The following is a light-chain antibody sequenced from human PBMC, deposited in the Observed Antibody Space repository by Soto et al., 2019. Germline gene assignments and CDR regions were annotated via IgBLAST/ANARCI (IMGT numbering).Light chain of an antibody. CDR2: DAS. V-gene: IGKV1-5*01. CDR1: QRIDRY. CDR3: QQYKDGAWT. Sequence: DIQLTQSPSTLSASVGDRVTVTCRASQRIDRYLACSQQKPGKAHKLLVYDASTLEGGVPSSFSGSGAATEFILTISSLQPDDFATYYCQQYKDGAWTFGQGTRVEIK. J-gene: IGKJ1*01.